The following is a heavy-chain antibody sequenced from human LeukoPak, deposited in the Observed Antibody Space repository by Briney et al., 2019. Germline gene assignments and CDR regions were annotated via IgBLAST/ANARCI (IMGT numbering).Heavy chain of an antibody. J-gene: IGHJ3*02. D-gene: IGHD3-16*02. V-gene: IGHV3-33*01. CDR3: ARVNRGDAFDI. Sequence: GRSLRLSCAASGFTFSSYGMHWVRQAPGTGQEWVAVIWYDGRNKFYADSLKGRCTISRDNSKDTLYLQMNSLRAEDTAVYYCARVNRGDAFDIWGQGTLVTVSS. CDR1: GFTFSSYG. CDR2: IWYDGRNK.